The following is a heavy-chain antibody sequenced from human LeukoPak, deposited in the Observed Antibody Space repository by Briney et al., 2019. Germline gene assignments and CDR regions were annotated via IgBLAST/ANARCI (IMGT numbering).Heavy chain of an antibody. CDR2: INHSGST. CDR1: GGSFSGYY. J-gene: IGHJ4*02. Sequence: SETLSLTCAVYGGSFSGYYWSWIRQPPGKGLEWIGEINHSGSTNYNPSLKSRATISVDTSKNQFSLKLSSVTAADTAVYYCARVGLNRGAQWLVSDYWGQGTLVTVSS. V-gene: IGHV4-34*01. CDR3: ARVGLNRGAQWLVSDY. D-gene: IGHD6-19*01.